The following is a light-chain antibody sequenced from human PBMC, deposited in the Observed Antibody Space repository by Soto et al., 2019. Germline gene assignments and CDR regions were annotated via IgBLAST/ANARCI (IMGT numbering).Light chain of an antibody. CDR2: EVS. Sequence: QSALTQPPSASGSPGQSVTISCTGTSSDVGGYNYVSWYQQHPGKAPKLMIYEVSKRPSGVPDRFSGSKSGNTASLTVSGLQAEDEVDYYCSSYAGSNNLVVGGGTKLTVL. J-gene: IGLJ2*01. V-gene: IGLV2-8*01. CDR1: SSDVGGYNY. CDR3: SSYAGSNNLV.